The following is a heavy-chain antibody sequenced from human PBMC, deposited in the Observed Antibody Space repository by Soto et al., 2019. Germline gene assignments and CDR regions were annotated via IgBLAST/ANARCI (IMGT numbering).Heavy chain of an antibody. V-gene: IGHV1-46*01. Sequence: GASVKVSCKASGYTFTSYYMHWVRQAPGQGLEWMGIINPSGGSTSYAQKFQGRVTMTRDTSTSTVYMELSSLRSEDTAVYYCARGLEDDYGKGYYYYYYMDVWGKGTTVTVSS. CDR3: ARGLEDDYGKGYYYYYYMDV. D-gene: IGHD4-17*01. CDR2: INPSGGST. CDR1: GYTFTSYY. J-gene: IGHJ6*03.